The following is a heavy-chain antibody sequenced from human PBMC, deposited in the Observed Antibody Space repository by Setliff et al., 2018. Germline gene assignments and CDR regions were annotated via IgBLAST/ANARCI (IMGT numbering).Heavy chain of an antibody. V-gene: IGHV4-39*07. J-gene: IGHJ3*02. D-gene: IGHD3-10*01. CDR1: GGSISSSSYY. CDR3: ARVGVLWFGELLGAFDI. CDR2: IYYSGST. Sequence: PSETLSLTCTVSGGSISSSSYYWGWIRQPPGKGLEWIGSIYYSGSTYYNPSLKSRVTISVDTSKNQFYLKLSSVTAADTAVYYCARVGVLWFGELLGAFDIWGQGTMVTVSS.